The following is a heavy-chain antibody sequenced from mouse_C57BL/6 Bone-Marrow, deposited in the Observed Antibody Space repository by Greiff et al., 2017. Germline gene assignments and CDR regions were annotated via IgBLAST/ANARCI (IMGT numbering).Heavy chain of an antibody. V-gene: IGHV7-1*01. Sequence: EVQLVESGGGLVQSGRSLRLSCATSGFTFSDFYMEWVRQAPGKGLEWIAASRNKANDYTTEYSASVKGRFIVSRDTSQSILYLQMNALRAEDTAIYYCARDVWGFDYWGQGTTLTVSS. D-gene: IGHD4-1*01. CDR3: ARDVWGFDY. CDR1: GFTFSDFY. J-gene: IGHJ2*01. CDR2: SRNKANDYTT.